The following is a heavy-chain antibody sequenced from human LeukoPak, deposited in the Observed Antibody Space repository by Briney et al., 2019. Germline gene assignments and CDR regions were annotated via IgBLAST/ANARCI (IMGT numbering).Heavy chain of an antibody. CDR1: GASIRSGDYY. CDR2: IYDSGST. D-gene: IGHD2-15*01. V-gene: IGHV4-30-4*01. Sequence: SETLSLTCTVSGASIRSGDYYWSWIRQPPGKGLEWIGYIYDSGSTYYNPSLKSRITISVDTSENRFSLKLSSVTATDTAVYYCARDCSGGSCYGAFDIWGQGTMVTVS. CDR3: ARDCSGGSCYGAFDI. J-gene: IGHJ3*02.